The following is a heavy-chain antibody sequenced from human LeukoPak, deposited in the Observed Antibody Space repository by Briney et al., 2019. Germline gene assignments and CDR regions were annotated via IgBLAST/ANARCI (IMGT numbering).Heavy chain of an antibody. CDR2: IYTSGST. CDR1: GGSISSGSYY. CDR3: ARAATTGAVAGYYYNYYMDV. D-gene: IGHD6-19*01. Sequence: SETLSLTCTVSGGSISSGSYYWSWIRQPAGQGLEWIGHIYTSGSTNYNPSLKSRVTISVDTSKNQFSLKLSSVTAADTAVYYCARAATTGAVAGYYYNYYMDVWGKGTTVTVSS. V-gene: IGHV4-61*09. J-gene: IGHJ6*03.